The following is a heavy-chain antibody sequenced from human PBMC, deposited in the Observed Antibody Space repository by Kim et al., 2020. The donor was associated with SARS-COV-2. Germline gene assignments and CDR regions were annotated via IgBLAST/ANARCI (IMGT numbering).Heavy chain of an antibody. J-gene: IGHJ6*04. CDR1: GFTFSGYS. CDR2: IRSSSNYI. D-gene: IGHD6-13*01. V-gene: IGHV3-21*01. CDR3: VRDLVRRGGVDV. Sequence: GGSLRLSCAASGFTFSGYSVTWVRQAPGKGLEWVSSIRSSSNYIYYADSVKGRFTISRDNAKNSLYLHMNSLRAEDTAVYYCVRDLVRRGGVDVWGKGNTVTVSS.